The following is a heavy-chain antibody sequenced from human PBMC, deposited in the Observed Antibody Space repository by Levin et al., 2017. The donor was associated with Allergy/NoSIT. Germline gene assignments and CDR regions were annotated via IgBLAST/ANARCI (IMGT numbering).Heavy chain of an antibody. Sequence: ASVKVSCRASGYTFTDYYMHWVRQAPGQGLEWMGWINPNSGATNYAQKFQGRVTMTRDTSISTAYMDLRRLTADDTAGYYCAKDTSRSASWGWFDPWGQGTLVTVSS. J-gene: IGHJ5*02. CDR3: AKDTSRSASWGWFDP. CDR1: GYTFTDYY. V-gene: IGHV1-2*02. D-gene: IGHD3-16*01. CDR2: INPNSGAT.